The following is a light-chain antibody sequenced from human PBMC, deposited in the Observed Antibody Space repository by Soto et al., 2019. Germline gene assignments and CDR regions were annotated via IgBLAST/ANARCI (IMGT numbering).Light chain of an antibody. CDR3: CSYAGSSSYV. CDR2: EVN. CDR1: SSDIGAYDY. Sequence: QSALTQPASLSGSPGQSITISRTGTSSDIGAYDYVSWFQQHPGKAPKLMISEVNNRPSGVSNRFSGSKSGNTAYLTISGLQVEDEAEYHCCSYAGSSSYVFGTGTKLTVL. J-gene: IGLJ1*01. V-gene: IGLV2-14*01.